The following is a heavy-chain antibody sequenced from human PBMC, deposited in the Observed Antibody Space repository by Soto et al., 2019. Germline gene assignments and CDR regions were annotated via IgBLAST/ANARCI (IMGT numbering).Heavy chain of an antibody. CDR1: GGSLSGNY. CDR2: ISQSGRS. V-gene: IGHV4-34*01. J-gene: IGHJ6*04. Sequence: PSETLSLTCAVYGGSLSGNYWTWIRQSPGKGLEWIGEISQSGRSNYSPSLNSRVTLSVDTSERQFSLRLSSVTAADTAVYYCARRPMPAPTNYRLDVWATGTTVTVSS. D-gene: IGHD2-2*01. CDR3: ARRPMPAPTNYRLDV.